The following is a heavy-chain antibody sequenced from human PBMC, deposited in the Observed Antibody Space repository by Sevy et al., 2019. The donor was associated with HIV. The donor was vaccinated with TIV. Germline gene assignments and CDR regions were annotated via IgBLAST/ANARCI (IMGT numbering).Heavy chain of an antibody. CDR1: GFVFRDYG. CDR2: IYSSDRT. Sequence: GGSLRLSCVASGFVFRDYGMHWVRQAPGKGLEWVAVIYSSDRTDYADSVKGRFTVSRDNSKNTLYLQMNSLRAEDTAVYYCARDRVTYYYDSSGYYTSGYGMDVWGQGTTVTVSS. V-gene: IGHV3-53*01. D-gene: IGHD3-22*01. J-gene: IGHJ6*02. CDR3: ARDRVTYYYDSSGYYTSGYGMDV.